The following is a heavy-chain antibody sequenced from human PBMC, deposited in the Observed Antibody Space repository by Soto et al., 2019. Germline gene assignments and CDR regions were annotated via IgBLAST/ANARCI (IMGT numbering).Heavy chain of an antibody. J-gene: IGHJ5*02. CDR1: GGSVSSGSYY. CDR3: AIALTQNDFWNGYYSLWFDP. Sequence: SETLSLTCTVSGGSVSSGSYYWSWIRQPPGKGLEWIGYIYYSGSTNYNPSLKSRVTISVDTSKNQFSLKLSSVTAADTAVHFCAIALTQNDFWNGYYSLWFDPWGQGTLVTVSS. V-gene: IGHV4-61*01. D-gene: IGHD3-3*01. CDR2: IYYSGST.